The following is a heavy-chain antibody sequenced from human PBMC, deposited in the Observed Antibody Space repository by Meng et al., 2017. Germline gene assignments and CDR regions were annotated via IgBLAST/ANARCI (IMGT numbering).Heavy chain of an antibody. CDR1: GFTFNNYW. Sequence: VEAGGGLVQPWGSLRLSCAASGFTFNNYWMHWVRQVPGKGLVWVSRISGDGSITNYADSVKGRFTISRDNAKNTLYLQMNSLRPEDTAVYYCLDEAPRSDYWGQGSLVTVSS. CDR2: ISGDGSIT. J-gene: IGHJ4*02. V-gene: IGHV3-74*01. D-gene: IGHD1-1*01. CDR3: LDEAPRSDY.